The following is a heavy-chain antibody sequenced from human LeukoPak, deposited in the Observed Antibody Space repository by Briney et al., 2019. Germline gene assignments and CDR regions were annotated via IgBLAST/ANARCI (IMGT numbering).Heavy chain of an antibody. D-gene: IGHD6-13*01. Sequence: GRSLRLSRAASGFTFSSYGMHWVRQAPGKGLEWVAVISYDGSNKYYADSVKGRFTVSRDNSKNTLYLQMNSLRAEDTAVYYCVRGAYSSSWLNFDYWGQGTLVTVSS. J-gene: IGHJ4*02. V-gene: IGHV3-30*03. CDR2: ISYDGSNK. CDR3: VRGAYSSSWLNFDY. CDR1: GFTFSSYG.